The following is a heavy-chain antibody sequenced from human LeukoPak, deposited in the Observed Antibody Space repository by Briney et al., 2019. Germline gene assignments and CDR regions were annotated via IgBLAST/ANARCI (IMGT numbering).Heavy chain of an antibody. V-gene: IGHV3-23*01. J-gene: IGHJ4*02. CDR2: ISAAGCIT. CDR3: AGYYCSSGTCRKYLDY. Sequence: GWSLRLSCAASVFTFSSYAMSWVRQAPGKGLDGVSTISAAGCITYYADPVKGRFTISRDNSTNTLFLQMSSLRAEDTAVYYCAGYYCSSGTCRKYLDYWGQGTLVTVSS. CDR1: VFTFSSYA. D-gene: IGHD2-15*01.